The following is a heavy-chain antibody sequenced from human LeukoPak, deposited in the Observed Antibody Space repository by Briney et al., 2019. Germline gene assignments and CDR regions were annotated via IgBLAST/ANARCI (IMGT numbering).Heavy chain of an antibody. CDR3: AREVKRLDY. V-gene: IGHV7-4-1*02. Sequence: ASVKVSCKASGYTFTSYAMNWVRQAPGQGREWMGWINTNTGNPTYAQGFTGRFVFSLDTSVSTAYVEITSLEAEDTAVYYCAREVKRLDYWGQGTLVTVSS. CDR2: INTNTGNP. CDR1: GYTFTSYA. J-gene: IGHJ4*02. D-gene: IGHD4-23*01.